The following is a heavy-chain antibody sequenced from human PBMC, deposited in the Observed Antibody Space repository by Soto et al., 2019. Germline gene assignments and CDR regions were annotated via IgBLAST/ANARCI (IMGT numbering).Heavy chain of an antibody. Sequence: SETLSLTCTVSGGSISSSSYYWGRIRQPPGKGLEWIGSIYYSGSTYYNPSLKSRVTISVDTSKNQFSLKLSSVTAADTAVYYCAREPATAKPEGVDFWGQGTLVTVPQ. D-gene: IGHD1-1*01. J-gene: IGHJ4*02. CDR1: GGSISSSSYY. V-gene: IGHV4-39*02. CDR2: IYYSGST. CDR3: AREPATAKPEGVDF.